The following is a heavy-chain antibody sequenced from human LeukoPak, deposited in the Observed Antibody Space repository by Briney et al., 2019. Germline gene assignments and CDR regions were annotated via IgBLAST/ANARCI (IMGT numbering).Heavy chain of an antibody. Sequence: GGSLRLSCAASGFTFSDYWMSWVRQAPGKGLEWVANIKEDGSEKYYVDSEKGRFTISRDNAKNSLYLQMSSLRAEDTAVYYCARRYFDYWGQGTLVTVSS. CDR1: GFTFSDYW. V-gene: IGHV3-7*03. CDR3: ARRYFDY. CDR2: IKEDGSEK. J-gene: IGHJ4*02.